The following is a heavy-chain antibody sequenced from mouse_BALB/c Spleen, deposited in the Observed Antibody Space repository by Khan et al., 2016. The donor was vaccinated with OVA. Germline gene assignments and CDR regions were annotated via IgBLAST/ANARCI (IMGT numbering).Heavy chain of an antibody. V-gene: IGHV1S29*02. J-gene: IGHJ2*01. Sequence: VQLQQSGPELVKPGASVKISCKASGYTFTDYNMHWVKQSHGKSLEWIGYIFPYNGGTGYNQKFKSKATLTIDNSSNTAYMELRSLTSEDSAVYYCARETYYDYDEYYFDYWGQGTTLTVSS. D-gene: IGHD2-4*01. CDR3: ARETYYDYDEYYFDY. CDR2: IFPYNGGT. CDR1: GYTFTDYN.